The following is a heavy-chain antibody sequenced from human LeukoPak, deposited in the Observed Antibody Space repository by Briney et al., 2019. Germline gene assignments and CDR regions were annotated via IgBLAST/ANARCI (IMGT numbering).Heavy chain of an antibody. CDR3: AKDGHLTMIVVVITFLWLDY. V-gene: IGHV3-23*01. J-gene: IGHJ4*02. CDR2: ISGSGGST. CDR1: GFTFSSYA. D-gene: IGHD3-22*01. Sequence: PGGSLRLSCAASGFTFSSYAMSWVRQAPGKGLEWVSAISGSGGSTYYADSVKGRFTISRDNSKNTPYLQMNSLRAEDTAVYYCAKDGHLTMIVVVITFLWLDYWGQGTLVTVSS.